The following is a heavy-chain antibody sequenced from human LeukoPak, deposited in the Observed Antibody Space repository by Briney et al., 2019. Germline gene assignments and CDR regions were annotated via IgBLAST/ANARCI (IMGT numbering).Heavy chain of an antibody. V-gene: IGHV1-18*01. CDR1: GYTFISYD. J-gene: IGHJ4*02. Sequence: ASVKVSCKASGYTFISYDISWVRQAPGQGLEWMGRISAYNGNTNYAQKLQGRVTMTTDTSTSTAYMELRSLRSDDTAVYYCAREPHAYCGGDCYGYYFDYWGQGTLVTVSS. D-gene: IGHD2-21*02. CDR2: ISAYNGNT. CDR3: AREPHAYCGGDCYGYYFDY.